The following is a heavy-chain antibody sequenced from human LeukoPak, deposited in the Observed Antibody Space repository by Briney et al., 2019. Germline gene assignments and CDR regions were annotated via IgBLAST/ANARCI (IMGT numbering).Heavy chain of an antibody. CDR3: ARDPLFNCSGGNCYSAGAFDI. CDR1: AYSISSGYY. J-gene: IGHJ3*02. V-gene: IGHV4-38-2*02. Sequence: SETLSLTCTVSAYSISSGYYWGWIRRPPGKGLEWIGTIYRSGSTYYNPSLKSRVTMSIDTSKNQFSLKLSSVTAADTAVYYCARDPLFNCSGGNCYSAGAFDIWGQGTMVTVSS. CDR2: IYRSGST. D-gene: IGHD2-15*01.